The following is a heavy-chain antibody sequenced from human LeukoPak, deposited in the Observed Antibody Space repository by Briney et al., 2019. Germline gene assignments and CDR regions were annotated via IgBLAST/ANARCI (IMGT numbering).Heavy chain of an antibody. CDR3: ARDRLYSGTFDY. Sequence: PSETLSLTCTFSGGSISSYYWSWIRQPPGKGLEWIGYIYYSGSTNYNPSLKSRVTISVDTSKNQFSLKLSSVTAADTAVYYCARDRLYSGTFDYWGQGTLVTVSS. J-gene: IGHJ4*02. CDR1: GGSISSYY. V-gene: IGHV4-59*01. CDR2: IYYSGST. D-gene: IGHD2-8*01.